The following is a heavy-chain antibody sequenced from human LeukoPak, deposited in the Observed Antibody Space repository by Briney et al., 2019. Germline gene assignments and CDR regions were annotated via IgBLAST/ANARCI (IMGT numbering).Heavy chain of an antibody. D-gene: IGHD5-24*01. CDR3: ARVPMATAPYGMDV. Sequence: ASLKVSCKASGYTFTGYYMHWVRQAPGQRLEWMGWINPNSGGTNYAQKFQGRVTMTRDTSISTAYMELSRLRSDDTAVYYCARVPMATAPYGMDVWGQGTTVTVSS. CDR1: GYTFTGYY. CDR2: INPNSGGT. V-gene: IGHV1-2*02. J-gene: IGHJ6*02.